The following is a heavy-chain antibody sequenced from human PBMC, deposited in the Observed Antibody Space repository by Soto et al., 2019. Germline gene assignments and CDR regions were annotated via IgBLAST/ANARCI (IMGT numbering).Heavy chain of an antibody. CDR3: ARDHGVYYGSGRGGAFDI. J-gene: IGHJ3*02. CDR1: GGSISSYY. Sequence: QVQLQESGPGLVKPSETLSLTCTVSGGSISSYYWSWIRQPPGKGLEWIGYIYYSGSTNYNPSLRSRGTISVDTSKNQSSPTLSSVTAADTAVYYWARDHGVYYGSGRGGAFDIWGQGTMVTVSS. CDR2: IYYSGST. V-gene: IGHV4-59*01. D-gene: IGHD3-10*01.